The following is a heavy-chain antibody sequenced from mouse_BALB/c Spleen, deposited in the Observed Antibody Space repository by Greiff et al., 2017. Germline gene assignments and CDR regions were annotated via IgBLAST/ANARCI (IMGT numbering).Heavy chain of an antibody. CDR1: GFAFSSYD. Sequence: EVQLVESGGGLVKPGGSLKLSCAASGFAFSSYDMSWVRQTPEKRLEWVAYISSGGGSTYYPDTVKGRFTISRDNAKNTLYLQMSSLKSEDTAMYYCARQYGKNYAMDYWGQGTSVTVSS. V-gene: IGHV5-12-1*01. CDR2: ISSGGGST. CDR3: ARQYGKNYAMDY. D-gene: IGHD2-10*02. J-gene: IGHJ4*01.